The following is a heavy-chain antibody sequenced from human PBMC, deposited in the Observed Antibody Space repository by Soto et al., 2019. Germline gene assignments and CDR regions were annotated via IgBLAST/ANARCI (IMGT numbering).Heavy chain of an antibody. D-gene: IGHD4-17*01. V-gene: IGHV4-34*01. Sequence: SETLSLTCTVYGGSFSGYYWSWIRQPPGKGLEWIGEINHSGSTNYNPSLKSRVTISVDTSKNQFSLKLSSVTAADTAVYYCARGFRVTTVTRYFDYWGQGTLVTV. CDR2: INHSGST. J-gene: IGHJ4*02. CDR3: ARGFRVTTVTRYFDY. CDR1: GGSFSGYY.